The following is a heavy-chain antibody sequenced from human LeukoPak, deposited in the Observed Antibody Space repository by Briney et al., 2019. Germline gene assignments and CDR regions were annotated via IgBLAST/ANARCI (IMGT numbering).Heavy chain of an antibody. D-gene: IGHD5-24*01. V-gene: IGHV4-39*01. J-gene: IGHJ4*02. CDR3: ARWSDNLDY. CDR1: GGSISSSSYY. Sequence: PSETLSLTCTVSGGSISSSSYYWGWIRQPPGKGLEWIGSIYYSGSTYYNPSLKSRVTISVDTSKNQFSLKLSSVTAADTAVYYCARWSDNLDYWGQGTLVTVSS. CDR2: IYYSGST.